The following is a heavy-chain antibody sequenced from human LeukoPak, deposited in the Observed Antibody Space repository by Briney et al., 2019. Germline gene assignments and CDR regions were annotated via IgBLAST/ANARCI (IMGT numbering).Heavy chain of an antibody. V-gene: IGHV3-48*03. CDR1: GFTFSSYA. CDR2: TSSSGSTI. J-gene: IGHJ6*04. D-gene: IGHD3-10*02. CDR3: AELGITMIGGV. Sequence: GGSLRLSCAASGFTFSSYAMSWVRQAPGKGLEWVSYTSSSGSTIYYADSVKGRFTISRDNAKNSLYLQMNSLRAEDTAVYYCAELGITMIGGVWGKGTTVTISS.